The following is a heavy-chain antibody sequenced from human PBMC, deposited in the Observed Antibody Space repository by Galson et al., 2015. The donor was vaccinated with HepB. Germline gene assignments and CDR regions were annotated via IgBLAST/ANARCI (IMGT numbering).Heavy chain of an antibody. D-gene: IGHD7-27*01. CDR2: INAGTGNT. J-gene: IGHJ2*01. Sequence: SVKVSCKASGYTFTNFAMHWVRQAPGQRLEWMGWINAGTGNTKYSQKFQGRVTITRDTSATTAYMELSSLRSEDTAVYYCAISGDLRYFALWGRGTLVTVSS. V-gene: IGHV1-3*01. CDR1: GYTFTNFA. CDR3: AISGDLRYFAL.